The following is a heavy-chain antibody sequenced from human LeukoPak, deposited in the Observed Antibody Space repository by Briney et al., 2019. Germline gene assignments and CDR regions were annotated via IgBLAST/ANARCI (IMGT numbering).Heavy chain of an antibody. D-gene: IGHD4-17*01. V-gene: IGHV4-59*04. Sequence: SETLSLTCTVSGGSISSYYWNWIRQPPGKGLEWIGYIYYSGSTYYNPSLKSRVTISVDTSKNQFSLKLSSVTAADTAVYYCASFDYGDYFDYWGQGTLVTVSS. CDR3: ASFDYGDYFDY. J-gene: IGHJ4*02. CDR2: IYYSGST. CDR1: GGSISSYY.